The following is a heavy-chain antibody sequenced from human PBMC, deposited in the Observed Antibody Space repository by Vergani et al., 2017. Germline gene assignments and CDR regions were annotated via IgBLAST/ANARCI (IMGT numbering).Heavy chain of an antibody. D-gene: IGHD1-1*01. V-gene: IGHV4-39*01. J-gene: IGHJ4*02. CDR2: INHSGST. CDR3: ARHLNWDHPAFDY. Sequence: QLQLQESGPGLVKPSETLSLTCTVSGGSISSSSYYWGWIRQPPGKGLEWIGEINHSGSTNYNPSLKSRVTISVDTSKNQFSLKLSSVTAADTAVYYCARHLNWDHPAFDYWGQGTLVTVSS. CDR1: GGSISSSSYY.